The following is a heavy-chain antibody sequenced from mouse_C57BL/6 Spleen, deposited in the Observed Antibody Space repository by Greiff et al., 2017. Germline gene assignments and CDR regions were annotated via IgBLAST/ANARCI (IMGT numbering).Heavy chain of an antibody. CDR2: IDPSDSET. J-gene: IGHJ4*01. CDR3: ALDYDVGAMDY. Sequence: QVQLQQPGAELVRPGSSVKLSCKASGYTFTSYWMHWVKQRPIQGLEWIGNIDPSDSETHSNQKFKDKATLTVAKSSSTAYMQLSSLTSEDSAVYYCALDYDVGAMDYWGQGTSVTVSS. D-gene: IGHD2-4*01. CDR1: GYTFTSYW. V-gene: IGHV1-52*01.